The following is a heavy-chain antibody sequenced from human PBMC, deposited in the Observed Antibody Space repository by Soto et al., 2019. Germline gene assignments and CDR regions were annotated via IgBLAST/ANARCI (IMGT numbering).Heavy chain of an antibody. CDR2: IKQDGSEK. D-gene: IGHD6-19*01. CDR3: AREGEYSSGGADY. V-gene: IGHV3-7*01. Sequence: GGSLRLSCAASGFTFSSYWMSWVRQAPGKGLEWVANIKQDGSEKYYVDSVKGRFTISRDNAKNSLYLQMNSLRAEDTAVYYCAREGEYSSGGADYWGQGTLVTVSS. CDR1: GFTFSSYW. J-gene: IGHJ4*02.